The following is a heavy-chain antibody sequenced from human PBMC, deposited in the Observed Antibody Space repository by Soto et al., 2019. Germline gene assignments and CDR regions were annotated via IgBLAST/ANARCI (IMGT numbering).Heavy chain of an antibody. Sequence: KLRASVKVSCKGSGYIFTGNYMHWVRQAPGQGLEYMGWINPNNGATNYAQNFQGRVTMTRDTSISTAYMELSRLRSDDTAVYYCVRFEVDIVATTQYGMDVWGQGTTVTVSS. CDR3: VRFEVDIVATTQYGMDV. D-gene: IGHD5-12*01. CDR1: GYIFTGNY. V-gene: IGHV1-2*02. CDR2: INPNNGAT. J-gene: IGHJ6*02.